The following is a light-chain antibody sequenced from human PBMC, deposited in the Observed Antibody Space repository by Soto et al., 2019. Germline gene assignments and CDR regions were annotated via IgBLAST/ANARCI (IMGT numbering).Light chain of an antibody. V-gene: IGKV3-20*01. Sequence: EIVLTQSPGTLSLSPGEGATLSCRASQTISNNYLAWYQHKPGQAPRLLIYAASTRATGIPDRFSGSGSGADFTLTVNRLPTEDFAVYYCQQYVTSPRTFGQGTKVEI. CDR3: QQYVTSPRT. J-gene: IGKJ1*01. CDR1: QTISNNY. CDR2: AAS.